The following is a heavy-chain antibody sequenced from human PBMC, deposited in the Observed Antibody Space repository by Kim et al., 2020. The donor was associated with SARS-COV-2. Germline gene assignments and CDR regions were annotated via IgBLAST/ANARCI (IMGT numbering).Heavy chain of an antibody. CDR1: GESFSGYY. CDR2: INHSGYT. V-gene: IGHV4-34*01. Sequence: SETLSLTCAVDGESFSGYYWSWIRQAPGKGLEWIGEINHSGYTNDNPSLQSRVTLLVDTSNNQFSLRLSSVTAADTAIYYCARGQSNSGYDYWGQGALV. CDR3: ARGQSNSGYDY. D-gene: IGHD4-4*01. J-gene: IGHJ4*02.